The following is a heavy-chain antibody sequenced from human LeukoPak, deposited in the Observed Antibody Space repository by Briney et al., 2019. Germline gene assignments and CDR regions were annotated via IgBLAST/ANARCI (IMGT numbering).Heavy chain of an antibody. Sequence: PGGSLRLSRTASGFISGDYSMSWVRQAPGKGLEWVAFIRTKVYGGTTEYAASVKGRFTISRDDSESIAYLQMNSLKTEDTAVYCCARRGYGYGYLDYWGQGTLVTVSS. CDR3: ARRGYGYGYLDY. CDR1: GFISGDYS. J-gene: IGHJ4*02. V-gene: IGHV3-49*04. D-gene: IGHD5-18*01. CDR2: IRTKVYGGTT.